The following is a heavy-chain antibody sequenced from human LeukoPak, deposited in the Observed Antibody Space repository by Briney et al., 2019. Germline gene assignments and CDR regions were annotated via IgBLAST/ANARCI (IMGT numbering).Heavy chain of an antibody. J-gene: IGHJ6*03. CDR2: INPSGGST. V-gene: IGHV1-46*01. Sequence: ASVKVSCKASGYTFTNYYMHWVRQAPGQGLEWMGIINPSGGSTSYAQNFQGRLTLTRDTSASTVSMELSSLRSEDTAVYYCARVPFPTVTTRYYYYMDVWGKGTTVTISS. CDR3: ARVPFPTVTTRYYYYMDV. D-gene: IGHD4-17*01. CDR1: GYTFTNYY.